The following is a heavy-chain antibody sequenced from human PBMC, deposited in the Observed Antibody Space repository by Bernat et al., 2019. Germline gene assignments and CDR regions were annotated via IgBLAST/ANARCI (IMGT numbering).Heavy chain of an antibody. D-gene: IGHD2-21*01. Sequence: QVQLVESGGGVVQPGKSLRLSCAASGLTFRNYGMQWVHQAPGKGLDLVAVIWYDGSNKEYADSVKGRFTISRDNSKNTLYLQMNSLRDEDTALYYCATVIGPNWYLDLWGRGTLVTVSS. CDR2: IWYDGSNK. CDR1: GLTFRNYG. J-gene: IGHJ2*01. V-gene: IGHV3-33*01. CDR3: ATVIGPNWYLDL.